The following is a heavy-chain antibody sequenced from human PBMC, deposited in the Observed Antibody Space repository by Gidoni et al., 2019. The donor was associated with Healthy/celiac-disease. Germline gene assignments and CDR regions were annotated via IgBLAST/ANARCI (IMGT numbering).Heavy chain of an antibody. CDR1: GGSFRGYY. V-gene: IGHV4-34*01. CDR2: INHSGST. Sequence: QVQLQQWGAGLLKPSETLSLTCAVYGGSFRGYYWSWIRQPPGKGLEWIGEINHSGSTNYNPSLKSRVTISVDTSKNQFSLKLSSVTAADTAVYYCARGPSIAVAGRVPGVDYWGQGTLVTVSS. D-gene: IGHD6-19*01. CDR3: ARGPSIAVAGRVPGVDY. J-gene: IGHJ4*02.